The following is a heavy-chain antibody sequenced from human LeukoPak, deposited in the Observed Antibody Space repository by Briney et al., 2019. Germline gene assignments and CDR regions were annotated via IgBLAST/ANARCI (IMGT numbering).Heavy chain of an antibody. Sequence: SETLSLTCTVSGGSISSHYWSWIRQPPGKGLEWIGYIYYSESTNYNPSLKSRVTISVDTSKNQFSLKLSSVTAADTAVYYCARDRRPAVTHDAFDIWGQGTMVTVSS. J-gene: IGHJ3*02. CDR1: GGSISSHY. V-gene: IGHV4-59*11. D-gene: IGHD4-23*01. CDR2: IYYSEST. CDR3: ARDRRPAVTHDAFDI.